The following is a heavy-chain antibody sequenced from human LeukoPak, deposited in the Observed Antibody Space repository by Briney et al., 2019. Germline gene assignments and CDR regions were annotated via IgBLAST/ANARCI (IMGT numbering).Heavy chain of an antibody. J-gene: IGHJ4*02. CDR2: IIPIFGTA. V-gene: IGHV1-69*06. D-gene: IGHD1-26*01. CDR3: AREGSGSGSYLGYFDY. Sequence: GASVKVSCKASGGTFSSYGISWVRQAPGQGLEWMGGIIPIFGTANYAQKFQGRVTITADKSTSTAYMELRSLTSDDTAVYYCAREGSGSGSYLGYFDYWGQGTLVTVSS. CDR1: GGTFSSYG.